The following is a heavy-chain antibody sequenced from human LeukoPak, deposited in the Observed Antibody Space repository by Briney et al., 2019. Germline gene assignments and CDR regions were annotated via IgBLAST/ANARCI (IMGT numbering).Heavy chain of an antibody. CDR3: ARLAARQILGYCGMDV. CDR1: GFPFSKYW. V-gene: IGHV3-74*01. Sequence: GGSLRLSCRASGFPFSKYWMHWVPDVTQKALVWVSCIMSYGGDTTYADFVQGRFTIPRDNFKNMLYLQMNSLRAEDTAFYYCARLAARQILGYCGMDVWGQGTTGTVS. J-gene: IGHJ6*02. D-gene: IGHD6-6*01. CDR2: IMSYGGDT.